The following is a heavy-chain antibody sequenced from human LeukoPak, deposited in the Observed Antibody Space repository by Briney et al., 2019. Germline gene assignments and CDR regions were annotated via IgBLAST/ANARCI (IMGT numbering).Heavy chain of an antibody. CDR1: GGSFSGYY. J-gene: IGHJ6*03. Sequence: SETLSLTCAVYGGSFSGYYWSWIRQPPGQGLEWMGEINHSGSTNYNPSHKSRVTISIDTPNNQSSLKRSSMTAADTAVDYCAREREYYDFWGGYSTWSRYYYYYMDVWGKGTTVTVSS. D-gene: IGHD3-3*01. V-gene: IGHV4-34*01. CDR3: AREREYYDFWGGYSTWSRYYYYYMDV. CDR2: INHSGST.